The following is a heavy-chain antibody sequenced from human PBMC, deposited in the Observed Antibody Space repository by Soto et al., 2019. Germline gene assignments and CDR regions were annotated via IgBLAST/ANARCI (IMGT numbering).Heavy chain of an antibody. D-gene: IGHD1-1*01. J-gene: IGHJ4*02. CDR3: ARGRYGDY. CDR2: ISAHNGNT. Sequence: QVHLVQSGAEVKKPGASVKVSCKGSGYGFTTYGITWVRQAPGQGLEWMAWISAHNGNTNYAQKLQGRVTVTRDTXTXTXXXXXXXXRSDDTAVYYCARGRYGDYWGQGALVTVSS. CDR1: GYGFTTYG. V-gene: IGHV1-18*01.